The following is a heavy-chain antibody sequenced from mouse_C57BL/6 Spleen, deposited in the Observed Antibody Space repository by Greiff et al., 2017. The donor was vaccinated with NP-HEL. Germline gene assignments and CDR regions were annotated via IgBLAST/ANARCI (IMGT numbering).Heavy chain of an antibody. CDR1: GYTFTSYW. J-gene: IGHJ1*03. CDR2: IYPSDSET. V-gene: IGHV1-61*01. CDR3: ARASSYYGSSYWYFDV. Sequence: VPLQQPGAELVRPGSSVKLSCKASGYTFTSYWMDWVKQRPGQGLEWIGNIYPSDSETHYNQKFKDKATLTVDKSSSTAYMQLSSLTSEDSAVYYCARASSYYGSSYWYFDVWGTGTTVTVSS. D-gene: IGHD1-1*01.